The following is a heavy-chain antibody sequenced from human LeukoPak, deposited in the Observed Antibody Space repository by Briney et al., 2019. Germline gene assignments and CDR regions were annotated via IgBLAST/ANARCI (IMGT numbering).Heavy chain of an antibody. V-gene: IGHV3-7*01. Sequence: GGSLRLSCAASGFTFSSYSMNWARQAPGKGLEWVANIKQDGSEKYYVDSVKGRFTISRDNAKNSLYLQMNSLRAEDTAVYYCARDPYYDFWSGFLGDYWGQGTLVTVSS. J-gene: IGHJ4*02. CDR3: ARDPYYDFWSGFLGDY. CDR2: IKQDGSEK. D-gene: IGHD3-3*01. CDR1: GFTFSSYS.